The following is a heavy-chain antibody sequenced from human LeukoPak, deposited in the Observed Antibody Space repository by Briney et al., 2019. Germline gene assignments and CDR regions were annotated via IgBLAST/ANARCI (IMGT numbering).Heavy chain of an antibody. Sequence: GESLKISCKGSGYSFTSYWIGWVRQMPGKGLEWMGIIYPGDSDTRYSPSFQGQVTISADKSISTAYLQWSSLKASDTAMYYCARGGAYYYDSSGYHTFDYWGQGTLVTVSS. J-gene: IGHJ4*02. CDR2: IYPGDSDT. CDR3: ARGGAYYYDSSGYHTFDY. D-gene: IGHD3-22*01. CDR1: GYSFTSYW. V-gene: IGHV5-51*01.